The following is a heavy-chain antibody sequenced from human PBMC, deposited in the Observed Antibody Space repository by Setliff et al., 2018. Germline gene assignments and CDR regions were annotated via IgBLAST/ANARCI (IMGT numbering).Heavy chain of an antibody. V-gene: IGHV4-34*01. CDR3: ARGRNIKLRLLDS. J-gene: IGHJ4*02. CDR2: INHSWST. CDR1: GGTFSYYY. D-gene: IGHD1-20*01. Sequence: KTSETLSLTCAASGGTFSYYYWTWIRQPPGKGLEWIGEINHSWSTSYNPSLESRVTISIDTSKNQFSLNLRYVTAADTGLYYCARGRNIKLRLLDSWSQGKLVTVSS.